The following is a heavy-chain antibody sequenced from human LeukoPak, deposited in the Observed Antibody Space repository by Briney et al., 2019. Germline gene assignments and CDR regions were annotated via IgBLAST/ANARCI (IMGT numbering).Heavy chain of an antibody. CDR3: ATGIKGIALEVTLDY. D-gene: IGHD2-21*02. V-gene: IGHV1-2*02. CDR1: GYTFTGYY. J-gene: IGHJ4*02. CDR2: INPNTGGT. Sequence: ASVKVSCKASGYTFTGYYMHWVRQAPGQGLEWMGWINPNTGGTNYAQKFQDRVTMTRDTSISTDYMELSRLRYDDTAVYYCATGIKGIALEVTLDYWGQGTLVTVSS.